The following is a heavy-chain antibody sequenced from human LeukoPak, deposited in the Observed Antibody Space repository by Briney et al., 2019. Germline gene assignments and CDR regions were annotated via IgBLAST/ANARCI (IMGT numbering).Heavy chain of an antibody. CDR2: ISSSSSTI. Sequence: GGSLRPSCAASGFTFTSYSMNWVRQAPGKGLEWVSYISSSSSTIYYADSVKGRFTISRDNAKNSLYLQMNSLRAEDTAVYYCARDRIFGVVSDFDYWGQGTLVTVSS. CDR1: GFTFTSYS. CDR3: ARDRIFGVVSDFDY. D-gene: IGHD3-3*02. J-gene: IGHJ4*02. V-gene: IGHV3-48*01.